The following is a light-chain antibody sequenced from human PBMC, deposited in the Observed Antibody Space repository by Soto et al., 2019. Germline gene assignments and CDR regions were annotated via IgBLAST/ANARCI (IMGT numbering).Light chain of an antibody. CDR3: QHYNSYSEA. Sequence: DIVMTQTPLSSPVTLGQPASISCRSSQSLVHSDGNTYLSWLQQRPGQPPRLLIYKISNRFSGVPDRFSGSGSWTEFTLTISSLQPDDFATYYCQHYNSYSEAFGQGTKVDIK. CDR2: KIS. V-gene: IGKV2-24*01. J-gene: IGKJ1*01. CDR1: QSLVHSDGNTY.